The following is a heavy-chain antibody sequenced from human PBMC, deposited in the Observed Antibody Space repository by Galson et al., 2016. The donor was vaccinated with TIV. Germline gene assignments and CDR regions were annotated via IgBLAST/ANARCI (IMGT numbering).Heavy chain of an antibody. J-gene: IGHJ4*02. CDR1: GYTFARYD. V-gene: IGHV1-8*01. CDR3: AKDGTSWSRYYFDY. CDR2: MNPKSGNT. D-gene: IGHD6-13*01. Sequence: SVKVSCKASGYTFARYDIYWVRQAAGRGLEWMGWMNPKSGNTGYAQKFQGRVTMTRDNAKNSLFLQMDSLRAEDTALYYCAKDGTSWSRYYFDYWGQGTLVTVSS.